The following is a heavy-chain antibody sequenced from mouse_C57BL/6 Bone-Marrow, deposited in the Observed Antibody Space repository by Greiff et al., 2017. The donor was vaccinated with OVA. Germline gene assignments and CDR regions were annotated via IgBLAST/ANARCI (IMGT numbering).Heavy chain of an antibody. CDR2: IHPNSGST. J-gene: IGHJ4*01. CDR1: GYTFTSYW. D-gene: IGHD2-2*01. V-gene: IGHV1-64*01. CDR3: ARDVWLRRRDYYAMDY. Sequence: VQLQQPGAELVKPGASVKVSCKASGYTFTSYWMHWVKQRPGQGLEWIGMIHPNSGSTNYNEKFKSKATLTVDKSSSTAYMQLSSLTSEDSAVYYCARDVWLRRRDYYAMDYWGQGTSVTVSS.